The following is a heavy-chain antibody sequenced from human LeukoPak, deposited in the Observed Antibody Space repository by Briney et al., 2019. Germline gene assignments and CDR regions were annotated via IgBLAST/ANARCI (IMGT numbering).Heavy chain of an antibody. D-gene: IGHD3-10*01. Sequence: GGSLRLSCAASGFTFSSYEMNWVRQAPGKGLEWVSYISTGGSTKHYADSVKGRFTISRDNAKNSLYLQMNSLRAEDTAVYYCARVYYGPDYWGQGTPVTVSS. CDR3: ARVYYGPDY. CDR1: GFTFSSYE. V-gene: IGHV3-48*03. J-gene: IGHJ4*02. CDR2: ISTGGSTK.